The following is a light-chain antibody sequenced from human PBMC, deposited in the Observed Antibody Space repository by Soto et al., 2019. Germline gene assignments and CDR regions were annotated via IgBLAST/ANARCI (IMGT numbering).Light chain of an antibody. CDR1: SSDGGYYNY. J-gene: IGLJ3*02. Sequence: QSVLTQPASVSGSPGQSITISCTGTSSDGGYYNYVSRYQHHPGKVPKLMIYEVSNRPSGVSNRFSGSKSGNTASLTISGLQAEDEADYYCSSYTTSSTQVFGGGTKLTVL. V-gene: IGLV2-14*01. CDR2: EVS. CDR3: SSYTTSSTQV.